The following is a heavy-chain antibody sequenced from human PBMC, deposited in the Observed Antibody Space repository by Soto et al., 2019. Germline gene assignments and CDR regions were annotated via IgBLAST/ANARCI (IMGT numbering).Heavy chain of an antibody. CDR1: GYTFTSYY. J-gene: IGHJ4*02. V-gene: IGHV1-46*03. CDR3: ARVTTVTATSDY. CDR2: INPSGGST. D-gene: IGHD4-17*01. Sequence: QVQLVQSGAEVKKPGASVKVSCKASGYTFTSYYMHWVRQAPGQGLEWMGIINPSGGSTSYAQKFQGRATMTRDTSTSTVYMELSSLRSEDTAVYYCARVTTVTATSDYWGQGTLVTVSS.